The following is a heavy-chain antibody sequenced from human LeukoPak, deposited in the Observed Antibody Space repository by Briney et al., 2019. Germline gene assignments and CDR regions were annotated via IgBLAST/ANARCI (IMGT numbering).Heavy chain of an antibody. CDR1: GFTFSNYE. V-gene: IGHV3-48*03. CDR2: ISSSGSTI. D-gene: IGHD1-26*01. J-gene: IGHJ4*02. CDR3: ARSFSGSYTRY. Sequence: GGSLRLSCAASGFTFSNYEMHWVRQVPGKGLEWVSYISSSGSTIYYADSVKGRFTISRDNARSSLYLQMNSLRAEDTAVYYCARSFSGSYTRYWGQGTLVTVSS.